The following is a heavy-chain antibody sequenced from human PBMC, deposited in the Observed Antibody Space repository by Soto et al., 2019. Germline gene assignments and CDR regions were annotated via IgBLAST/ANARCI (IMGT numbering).Heavy chain of an antibody. CDR3: AKDRGQNPISVAGGVDY. J-gene: IGHJ4*02. CDR1: GFTFSSYA. V-gene: IGHV3-23*01. CDR2: ISGSGGST. Sequence: EVQLLESGGGLVQPGGSLRLSCAASGFTFSSYAMSWVRQAPGKGLEWGSAISGSGGSTYYADSVKGRFTISRDNSKNTLYLQMNSLRAEDTAVYYCAKDRGQNPISVAGGVDYWGQGTLVTVSS. D-gene: IGHD6-19*01.